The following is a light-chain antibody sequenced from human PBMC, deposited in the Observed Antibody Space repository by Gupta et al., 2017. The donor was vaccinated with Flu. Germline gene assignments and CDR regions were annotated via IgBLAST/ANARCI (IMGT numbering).Light chain of an antibody. CDR3: QVYGGPLT. CDR1: QPINSAN. CDR2: GAC. V-gene: IGKV3-20*01. Sequence: PGTLSLPPGEGGTLSCRASQPINSANLAWYQQRGGQARRLLIYGACTRAPGIPDRFSGRGSGTDFTLTISRLEPEDLAVYYCQVYGGPLTFGGGTKVEIK. J-gene: IGKJ4*01.